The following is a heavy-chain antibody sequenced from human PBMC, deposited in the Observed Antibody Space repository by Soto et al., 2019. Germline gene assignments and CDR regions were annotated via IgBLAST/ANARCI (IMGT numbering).Heavy chain of an antibody. CDR3: AKVIRGERLARGRYYGMDV. J-gene: IGHJ6*02. Sequence: VQLVQSGAEVKKPGSSVKVSCKASGGTFSSYAMSWVRQAPGKGLEWVSAISGSGGSTYYADSVKGRFTISRDNSKNTLYLQMNSLRAEDTAVYYCAKVIRGERLARGRYYGMDVWGQGTTVTVSS. CDR2: ISGSGGST. V-gene: IGHV3-23*04. CDR1: GGTFSSYA. D-gene: IGHD3-10*01.